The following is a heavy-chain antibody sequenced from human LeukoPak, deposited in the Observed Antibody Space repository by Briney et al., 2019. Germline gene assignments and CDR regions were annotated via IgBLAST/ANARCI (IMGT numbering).Heavy chain of an antibody. CDR1: GGSVSSYY. Sequence: SETLSLTCSVSGGSVSSYYWSWIRQSPGKGLEWIGYIHNSGRTNYNPSLKSRVTGFVDTSKNQVSLRLSSVTAADTAVYYCAGHGTISSESYFDYWGQGALVTVSS. D-gene: IGHD1-14*01. V-gene: IGHV4-59*08. CDR2: IHNSGRT. CDR3: AGHGTISSESYFDY. J-gene: IGHJ4*02.